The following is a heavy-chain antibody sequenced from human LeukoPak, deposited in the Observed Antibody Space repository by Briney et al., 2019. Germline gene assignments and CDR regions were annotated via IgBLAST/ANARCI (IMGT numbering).Heavy chain of an antibody. J-gene: IGHJ3*02. Sequence: SETLSLTCAVYGGSFSGYYWSWIRQPPGKGLEWIGEINHSGSTNYNPSLKSRVTISVDTSKNQFSLKLSSVTAADTAVYYCARGDYASFDAFDIWGQGTMVTVSS. CDR2: INHSGST. V-gene: IGHV4-34*01. D-gene: IGHD4-17*01. CDR3: ARGDYASFDAFDI. CDR1: GGSFSGYY.